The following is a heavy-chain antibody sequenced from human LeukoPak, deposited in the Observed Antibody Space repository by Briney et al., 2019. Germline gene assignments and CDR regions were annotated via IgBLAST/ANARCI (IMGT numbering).Heavy chain of an antibody. D-gene: IGHD3-22*01. CDR1: GFTFNSYW. V-gene: IGHV3-74*01. CDR2: INSDGSST. J-gene: IGHJ4*02. CDR3: ARTARSGGYWRDFDY. Sequence: PGGSLRLSCAASGFTFNSYWMHWVRHAPGKGLVLVSRINSDGSSTTYADSVKGRFTISRDNAENTLYLQMNSLRAEDTAVYYCARTARSGGYWRDFDYWGQGTLVTVSS.